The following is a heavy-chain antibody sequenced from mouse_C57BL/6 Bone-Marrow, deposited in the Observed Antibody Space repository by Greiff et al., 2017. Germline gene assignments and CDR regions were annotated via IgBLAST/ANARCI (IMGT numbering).Heavy chain of an antibody. CDR3: ARVEWDYAESERFAY. Sequence: VKLMESGAELARPGASVKLSCKASGYTFTSYGISWVKQRPGQGLEWIGEIYPRSGNTYYNEKFKGKATLTADKSSSTAYMELRSLTSEDSAVYFCARVEWDYAESERFAYWGQGTLVTVSA. CDR2: IYPRSGNT. V-gene: IGHV1-81*01. D-gene: IGHD1-1*01. J-gene: IGHJ3*01. CDR1: GYTFTSYG.